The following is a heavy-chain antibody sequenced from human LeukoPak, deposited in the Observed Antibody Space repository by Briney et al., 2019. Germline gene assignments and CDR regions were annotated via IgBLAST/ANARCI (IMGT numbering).Heavy chain of an antibody. CDR1: GFTFSTYW. D-gene: IGHD6-13*01. CDR3: ARVSGEGSSSFRWFDP. Sequence: GGSLRLSCAASGFTFSTYWMSWVRQAPGKGLEWVANIKQDGSEKYYVDSVKGRFTISRDNAKSSLYLQMNSLRVEDTAVYYCARVSGEGSSSFRWFDPWGQGTLVTVSS. V-gene: IGHV3-7*01. CDR2: IKQDGSEK. J-gene: IGHJ5*02.